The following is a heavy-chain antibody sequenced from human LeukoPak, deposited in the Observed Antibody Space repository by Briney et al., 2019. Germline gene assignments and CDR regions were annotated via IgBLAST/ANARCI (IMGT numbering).Heavy chain of an antibody. V-gene: IGHV4-30-4*01. CDR2: IFYTGST. CDR1: GGSLTSGNYY. CDR3: ARKYPDHWFDP. D-gene: IGHD6-6*01. J-gene: IGHJ5*02. Sequence: PSETLSLTCSVSGGSLTSGNYYWSWIRQSPGKGLEWIGDIFYTGSTNYSPSLKSRVSISVDTFKNQFSLKLSSVTAADTAVYYCARKYPDHWFDPWGQGTLVTVSS.